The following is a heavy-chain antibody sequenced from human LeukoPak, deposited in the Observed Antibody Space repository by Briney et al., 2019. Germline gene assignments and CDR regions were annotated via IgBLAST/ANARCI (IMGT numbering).Heavy chain of an antibody. CDR2: IKQDGSEK. V-gene: IGHV3-7*01. CDR3: ARDMAIVATIPYYYYYMDV. CDR1: GFTFSSYW. J-gene: IGHJ6*03. Sequence: GGSLRLSCAASGFTFSSYWMSWVRQAPGKGLEWVANIKQDGSEKYYVDSVKGRFTISRDNAKNSLYLQMNSLRAEDTAVYYCARDMAIVATIPYYYYYMDVWGKGTTVTISS. D-gene: IGHD5-12*01.